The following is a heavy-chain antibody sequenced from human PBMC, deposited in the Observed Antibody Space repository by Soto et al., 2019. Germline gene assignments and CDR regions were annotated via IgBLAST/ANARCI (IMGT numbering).Heavy chain of an antibody. J-gene: IGHJ3*02. CDR2: ISSSSSYI. CDR3: ASLGCSGGSCYYDAFDI. Sequence: PGGSLRLSCAASGFTFSSYSMNWVRQAPGKGLEWVSSISSSSSYIYYADSVKGRFTISRDNAKNSLHLQMNSLRAEDTAVYYCASLGCSGGSCYYDAFDIWGQGTMVTVSS. D-gene: IGHD2-15*01. V-gene: IGHV3-21*01. CDR1: GFTFSSYS.